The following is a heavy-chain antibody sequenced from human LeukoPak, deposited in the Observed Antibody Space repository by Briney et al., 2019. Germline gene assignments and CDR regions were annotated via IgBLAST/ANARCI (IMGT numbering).Heavy chain of an antibody. CDR2: ISSSGSTI. V-gene: IGHV3-48*03. Sequence: GGSLRLSCAASGFTFSSYEMNWVRQAPGKGLEWVSYISSSGSTIYYADSVKGRFTISRDNAKNSLYLQMNSLRAEDTAVYYCARDKDCGSGSYVDYWGQGTLVTVSS. J-gene: IGHJ4*02. D-gene: IGHD3-10*01. CDR1: GFTFSSYE. CDR3: ARDKDCGSGSYVDY.